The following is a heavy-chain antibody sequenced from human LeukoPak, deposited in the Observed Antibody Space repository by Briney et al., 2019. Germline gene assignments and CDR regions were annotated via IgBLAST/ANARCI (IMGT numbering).Heavy chain of an antibody. CDR2: ITGSGDTT. Sequence: GGSLRLSCAASGFTFSSYGMSWVRQAPGKGLEWVSAITGSGDTTYYADSVKGRFTISRDNSKNTLYLQMNSLRAEDTAVYYCAKDREVTTDYFDYWGQGTLVTVSS. CDR1: GFTFSSYG. CDR3: AKDREVTTDYFDY. V-gene: IGHV3-23*01. D-gene: IGHD5-18*01. J-gene: IGHJ4*02.